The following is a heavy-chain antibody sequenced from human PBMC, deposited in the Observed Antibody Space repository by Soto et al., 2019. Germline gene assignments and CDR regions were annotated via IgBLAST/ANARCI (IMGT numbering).Heavy chain of an antibody. CDR2: IKSKTDGGTT. V-gene: IGHV3-15*07. CDR1: GFTFSNAW. Sequence: GGSLRLSCAASGFTFSNAWMNWVRQAPGKGLEWVGRIKSKTDGGTTDYAAPVKGRFTISRDDSKNTLYLQMNSLKTEDTAVYYCTTDAEYYGDYVEMDYWGQGTLVTVSS. J-gene: IGHJ4*02. D-gene: IGHD4-17*01. CDR3: TTDAEYYGDYVEMDY.